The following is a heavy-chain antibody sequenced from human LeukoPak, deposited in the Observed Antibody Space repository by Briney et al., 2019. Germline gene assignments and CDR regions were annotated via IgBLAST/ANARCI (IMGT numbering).Heavy chain of an antibody. CDR3: ARGLCNVDSCFEGTFGY. V-gene: IGHV3-64*02. CDR2: ISSNGAKK. Sequence: GGSLRLSCAASGFSFSTHAMHWVRQAPGKGLEYVSGISSNGAKKYYGDSVKGRFTISRDNSNNMVHLQMGSLRPEDMAVYYCARGLCNVDSCFEGTFGYWGQGTLVTVSS. J-gene: IGHJ4*02. D-gene: IGHD2-15*01. CDR1: GFSFSTHA.